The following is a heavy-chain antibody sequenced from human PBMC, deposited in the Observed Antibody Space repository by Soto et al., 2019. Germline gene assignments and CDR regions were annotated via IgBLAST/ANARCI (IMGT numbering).Heavy chain of an antibody. D-gene: IGHD3-10*01. CDR3: ATERITMVRGVRVSYNWFDP. J-gene: IGHJ5*02. CDR2: FDPEDGGT. V-gene: IGHV1-24*01. Sequence: ASVKVSCKVSGYTLTELSMHWVRQAPGKGLEWMGGFDPEDGGTIYAQKFQGRVTMTEDTSTDTAYMELSSLRSEDTAVYYCATERITMVRGVRVSYNWFDPWGQGTLVTVSS. CDR1: GYTLTELS.